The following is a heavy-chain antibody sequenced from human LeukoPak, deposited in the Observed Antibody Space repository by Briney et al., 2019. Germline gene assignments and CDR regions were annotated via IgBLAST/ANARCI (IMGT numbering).Heavy chain of an antibody. V-gene: IGHV4-61*02. J-gene: IGHJ3*02. Sequence: SQTLSLTCTVSGGSISSGSYYWSWIRQPAGKGLEWIGRIYTSGSTNYNPSLKSRVTISVDTSKNQFSLKLSSVTAADTAVYYCARDTHLGGAFDIWGQGTMVTVSS. D-gene: IGHD3-16*01. CDR3: ARDTHLGGAFDI. CDR2: IYTSGST. CDR1: GGSISSGSYY.